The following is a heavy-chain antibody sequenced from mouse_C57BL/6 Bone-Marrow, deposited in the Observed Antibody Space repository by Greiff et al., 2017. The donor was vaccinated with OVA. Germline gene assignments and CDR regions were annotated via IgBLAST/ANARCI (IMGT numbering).Heavy chain of an antibody. CDR3: ARGGTSPFAY. D-gene: IGHD4-1*01. V-gene: IGHV1-42*01. J-gene: IGHJ3*01. CDR2: INPSTGGT. CDR1: GYSFTGYY. Sequence: VQLQQSGPELVKPGASVKISCKASGYSFTGYYMNWVKQSPEKSLEWIGEINPSTGGTTYNQKFTAKATLTVDKSSSTASMQLKSRTSEDSAVDYCARGGTSPFAYWGQGTLVTVSA.